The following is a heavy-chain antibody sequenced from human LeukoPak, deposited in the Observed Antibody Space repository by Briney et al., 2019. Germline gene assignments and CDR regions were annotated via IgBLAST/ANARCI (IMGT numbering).Heavy chain of an antibody. D-gene: IGHD1-26*01. V-gene: IGHV3-64*02. J-gene: IGHJ4*02. Sequence: PGGSLRLSCVASGFSFRNYAIRWVRQAPGKGLEYVSVINTDGRITYYADSVKGRFTISRDNSKNTVYLQMGSLRGEDMAVHYCTRDGGSFCDFDYWGQGALVTVSS. CDR3: TRDGGSFCDFDY. CDR1: GFSFRNYA. CDR2: INTDGRIT.